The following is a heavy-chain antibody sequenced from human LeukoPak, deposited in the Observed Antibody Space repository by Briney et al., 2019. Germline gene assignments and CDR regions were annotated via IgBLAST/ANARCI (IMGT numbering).Heavy chain of an antibody. D-gene: IGHD3-10*01. Sequence: SETLSLTSTVAGDSISSGAYYWSWIRQYPGKGLEWIGYIYYSGTTYYNPSLKSRFTISVDPSKNQFSLKLSSVTAADTAVYYCARNYYGSGSYFDNWGQGTLVTVSS. CDR1: GDSISSGAYY. J-gene: IGHJ4*02. CDR2: IYYSGTT. V-gene: IGHV4-31*03. CDR3: ARNYYGSGSYFDN.